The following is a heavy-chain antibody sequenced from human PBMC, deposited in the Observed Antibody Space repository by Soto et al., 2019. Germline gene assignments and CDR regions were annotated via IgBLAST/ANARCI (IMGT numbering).Heavy chain of an antibody. CDR3: ASRERVDAFDV. J-gene: IGHJ3*01. D-gene: IGHD1-26*01. V-gene: IGHV1-69*01. CDR2: IIPILGSA. Sequence: QVQLVQSGAEVKRPGSSVKVSCKASGGTIISHAISWVRQAPGQGLEWMGGIIPILGSANYAQKFQDRLTIIADASTSTTYMELSSQRSDDAAVYYCASRERVDAFDVWGEGTLVTVSS. CDR1: GGTIISHA.